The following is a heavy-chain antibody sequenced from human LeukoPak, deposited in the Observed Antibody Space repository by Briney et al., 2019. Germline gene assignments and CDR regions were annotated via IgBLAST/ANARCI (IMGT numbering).Heavy chain of an antibody. Sequence: ASVKVSCKASGYNFIGYYVHWVRQAPGQGLEWMGCINPRSGGTNYAPKFQGWVTMTRDTSITTAYMDMSRLTSGDTAAYYCATTRDYTDAFASWGQGTMVTVSS. CDR2: INPRSGGT. D-gene: IGHD4-11*01. V-gene: IGHV1-2*04. CDR1: GYNFIGYY. J-gene: IGHJ3*01. CDR3: ATTRDYTDAFAS.